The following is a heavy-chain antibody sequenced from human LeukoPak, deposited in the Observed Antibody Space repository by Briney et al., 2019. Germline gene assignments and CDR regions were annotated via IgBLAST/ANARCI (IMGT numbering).Heavy chain of an antibody. CDR2: LYADGSK. Sequence: GGSLRLSCAASRFTVSSNYMGWVRQAPGKGLDWVSVLYADGSKYYPDSVKGRFTISRDNSQNTQYLQLDSLRAEDTAVYYCARLFDGSGYGAFDIWGQGTMVTVSS. J-gene: IGHJ3*02. CDR3: ARLFDGSGYGAFDI. V-gene: IGHV3-66*02. D-gene: IGHD3-3*01. CDR1: RFTVSSNY.